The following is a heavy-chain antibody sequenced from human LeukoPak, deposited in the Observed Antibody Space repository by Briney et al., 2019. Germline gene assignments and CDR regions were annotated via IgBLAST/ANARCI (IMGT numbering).Heavy chain of an antibody. CDR1: GGSISSYY. J-gene: IGHJ3*02. CDR3: AREGCSGGSCYSNAFDI. Sequence: SETLSLTCTVSGGSISSYYWSWIRQPPGKGLEWIGYIYYSGSTNYNPSLKSRVTISVDTSKNQFSLKLSSVTAADTAVYYCAREGCSGGSCYSNAFDIWGQGTMVTVSS. D-gene: IGHD2-15*01. CDR2: IYYSGST. V-gene: IGHV4-59*01.